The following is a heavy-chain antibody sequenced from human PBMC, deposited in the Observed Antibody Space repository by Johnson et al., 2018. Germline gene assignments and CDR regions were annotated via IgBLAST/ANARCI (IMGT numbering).Heavy chain of an antibody. CDR2: IYYSGST. CDR1: GGSISSYY. D-gene: IGHD6-6*01. V-gene: IGHV4-59*01. J-gene: IGHJ6*02. Sequence: QVQLQESGPGLVKPSETLSLTCTVSGGSISSYYWSWIRQPPGKGLEWIGYIYYSGSTNYNPSLKSRVTISVDTSKNQFSLKLSSVTAADPAVYSCARARVPQLVPVYYYHGMDVWGQGTTVTVSS. CDR3: ARARVPQLVPVYYYHGMDV.